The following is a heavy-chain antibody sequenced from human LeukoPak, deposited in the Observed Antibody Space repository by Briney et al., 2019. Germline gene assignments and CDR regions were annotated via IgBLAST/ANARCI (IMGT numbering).Heavy chain of an antibody. CDR2: IYYGGNT. D-gene: IGHD2-2*01. V-gene: IGHV4-39*07. Sequence: SETLSLTCTVSGASISSSSYYWGWIRQPPGKGLEWIGSIYYGGNTYYNPSLKSRVTISVDTSKNQFSLKVSSVTAADTAVYYCARDAGHQLSRRNYYAMDVWGQGTTVTVSS. CDR1: GASISSSSYY. CDR3: ARDAGHQLSRRNYYAMDV. J-gene: IGHJ6*02.